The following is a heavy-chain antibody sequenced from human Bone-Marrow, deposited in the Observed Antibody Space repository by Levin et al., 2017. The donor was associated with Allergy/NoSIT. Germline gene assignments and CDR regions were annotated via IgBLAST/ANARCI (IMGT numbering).Heavy chain of an antibody. V-gene: IGHV3-30-3*01. CDR2: MSYDVTNNYGTNK. CDR3: AREGAPCSGTACYILDF. CDR1: GFTFDNYA. D-gene: IGHD2-15*01. J-gene: IGHJ4*02. Sequence: GESLKISCAASGFTFDNYAMHWVRQAPGKGLEWVAVMSYDVTNNYGTNKYYADSVRGLFTISRDNSKNTLYLQMSSLGAEDTAVYYCAREGAPCSGTACYILDFWGLGVLVTVSS.